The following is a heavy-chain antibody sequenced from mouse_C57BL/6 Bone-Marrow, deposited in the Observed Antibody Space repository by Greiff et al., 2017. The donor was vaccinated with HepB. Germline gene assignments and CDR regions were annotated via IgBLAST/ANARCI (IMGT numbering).Heavy chain of an antibody. D-gene: IGHD1-1*01. J-gene: IGHJ3*01. Sequence: VQLQQPGAELVKPGASVKLSCKASGYTFTSYWMQWVKQRPGQGLEWIGVIDPSDSYTNYNQKFKGKATLTVDTSSSTAYMQLSSLTSEDSAVYYCARPYGSSYDYWGQGTLVTVSA. CDR3: ARPYGSSYDY. CDR1: GYTFTSYW. V-gene: IGHV1-50*01. CDR2: IDPSDSYT.